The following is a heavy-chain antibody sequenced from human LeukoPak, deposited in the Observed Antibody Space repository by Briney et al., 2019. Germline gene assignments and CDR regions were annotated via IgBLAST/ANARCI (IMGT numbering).Heavy chain of an antibody. CDR3: AKSGRNWAYLEY. J-gene: IGHJ4*02. CDR1: GFTLSNYG. V-gene: IGHV3-33*06. Sequence: RRSLRLSCAVSGFTLSNYGMHWVRQAPGRGLEWVAVIWYDGTNKYYADSVRGRFTISRDSSKNTLYLQMNSLRAEDTAVYYCAKSGRNWAYLEYWGQGTLVTVSS. CDR2: IWYDGTNK. D-gene: IGHD7-27*01.